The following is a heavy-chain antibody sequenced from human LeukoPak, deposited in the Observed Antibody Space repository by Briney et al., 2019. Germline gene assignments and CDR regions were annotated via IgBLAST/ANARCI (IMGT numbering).Heavy chain of an antibody. CDR3: AKVSGGDFWSGPYYYYMDV. V-gene: IGHV3-23*01. CDR2: ISGSGGST. D-gene: IGHD3-3*01. J-gene: IGHJ6*03. CDR1: GFTFSSYE. Sequence: GGSLRLSCAASGFTFSSYEMNWVRQAPGKGLEWVSAISGSGGSTYYADSVKGRFTISRDNSKNTLYLQMNSLRAEDTAVYYCAKVSGGDFWSGPYYYYMDVWGKGTTVTVSS.